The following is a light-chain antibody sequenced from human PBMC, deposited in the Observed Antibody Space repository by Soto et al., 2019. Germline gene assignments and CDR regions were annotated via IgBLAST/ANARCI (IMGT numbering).Light chain of an antibody. CDR1: QSVSSN. J-gene: IGKJ1*01. CDR3: QQYNNWPPGT. CDR2: GAS. V-gene: IGKV3-15*01. Sequence: ERVKTPSPATPSKSPGERATLSCRASQSVSSNLAWYQQKPGQAPRLLIYGASTRATGIPARFSGSGSGTEFTLTISSLQSEDFAVYYCQQYNNWPPGTFGQGTKVDIK.